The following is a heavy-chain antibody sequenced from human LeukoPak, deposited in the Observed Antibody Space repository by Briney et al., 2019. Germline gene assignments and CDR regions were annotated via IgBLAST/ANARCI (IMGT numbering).Heavy chain of an antibody. D-gene: IGHD1-26*01. V-gene: IGHV4-4*07. CDR3: ARDPRGIVGANHNWFDP. Sequence: PSETLSLTCTVSGGSISSYYWSWIRQPAGKGLEWIGRIYASGSTNYNPSLKSRVTMSVDTSKSQFSLKLISVTAADTAVYYCARDPRGIVGANHNWFDPWGQGTVVTVSS. CDR1: GGSISSYY. CDR2: IYASGST. J-gene: IGHJ5*02.